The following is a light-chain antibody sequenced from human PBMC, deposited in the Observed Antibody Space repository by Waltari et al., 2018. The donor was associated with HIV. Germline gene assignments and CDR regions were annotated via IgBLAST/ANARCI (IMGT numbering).Light chain of an antibody. Sequence: QSVLTQPPSVSGAPGQRVTISCTGSSSNNGAGSDVHWYQPLPGTAPNLLIYGNSNRPSGVPDRFSGSKSGTSASLAITGLQAEDEADYYCQSYDSSLSGVVFGGGTKLTVL. J-gene: IGLJ2*01. CDR3: QSYDSSLSGVV. CDR1: SSNNGAGSD. CDR2: GNS. V-gene: IGLV1-40*01.